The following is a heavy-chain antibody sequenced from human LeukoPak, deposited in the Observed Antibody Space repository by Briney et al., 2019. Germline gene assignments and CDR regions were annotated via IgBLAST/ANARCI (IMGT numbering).Heavy chain of an antibody. J-gene: IGHJ4*02. D-gene: IGHD5-12*01. CDR1: GYTFTGYY. V-gene: IGHV1-46*01. CDR2: INPSGGST. CDR3: ARDRDIVSRSRSPSSVNY. Sequence: ASVKVSCKASGYTFTGYYMHWVRQAPGQGLEWMGIINPSGGSTSYAQKFQGRVTMTRDTSTSTVYMELSSLRSEDTAVYYCARDRDIVSRSRSPSSVNYWGQGTLVTVSS.